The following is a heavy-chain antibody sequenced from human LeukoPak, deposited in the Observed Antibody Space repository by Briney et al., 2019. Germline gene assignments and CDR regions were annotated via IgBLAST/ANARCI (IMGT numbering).Heavy chain of an antibody. CDR1: GGSISRYY. D-gene: IGHD3/OR15-3a*01. V-gene: IGHV4-59*08. Sequence: SETLSLTCSVSGGSISRYYWSWIRQPPGKGLEWIGYIYYTGSTSYNPSLKSRVTISVDTSKNQFSLKLSSVTAADTAVYYCARLRVDTYWYFDLWGRGTLVTVSS. J-gene: IGHJ2*01. CDR3: ARLRVDTYWYFDL. CDR2: IYYTGST.